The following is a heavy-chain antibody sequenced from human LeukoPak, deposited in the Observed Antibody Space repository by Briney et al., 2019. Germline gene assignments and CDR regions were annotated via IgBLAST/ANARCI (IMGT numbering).Heavy chain of an antibody. D-gene: IGHD6-25*01. CDR2: ISGSGGST. CDR1: GFTFSSYA. V-gene: IGHV3-23*01. CDR3: AKTLAAAIDPPPLIDY. Sequence: GGSLRLSCAASGFTFSSYAMSWVRQAPGKGLEWVSAISGSGGSTYYADSVKGRFTISRDNSKNTLYLQMNSLRAEDTAVYYCAKTLAAAIDPPPLIDYWGQGTLVTVSS. J-gene: IGHJ4*02.